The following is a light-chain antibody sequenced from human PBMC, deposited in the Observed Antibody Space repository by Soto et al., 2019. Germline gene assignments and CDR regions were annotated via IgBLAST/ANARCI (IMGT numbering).Light chain of an antibody. Sequence: DIQMTQSPSSLSAAVGDRVTITCRASQGISNYLAWYQQKPGKVPKLLIYAASTLQSGVPSRFSGSGSGTDFTLTISSLQPEDVATYYCQKYNSAPRTVGQGPKVDIK. CDR1: QGISNY. V-gene: IGKV1-27*01. CDR3: QKYNSAPRT. J-gene: IGKJ1*01. CDR2: AAS.